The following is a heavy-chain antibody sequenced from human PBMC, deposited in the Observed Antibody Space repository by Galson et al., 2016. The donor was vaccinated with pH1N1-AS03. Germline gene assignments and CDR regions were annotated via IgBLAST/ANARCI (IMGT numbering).Heavy chain of an antibody. D-gene: IGHD1-26*01. CDR1: GYIFTGFY. V-gene: IGHV1-2*04. CDR3: ARDPRGPCSSATCATTYYFGMDV. CDR2: INPKSGVT. J-gene: IGHJ6*02. Sequence: SVKVSCKASGYIFTGFYVHWVRQAPGQGLELMGWINPKSGVTNYAQKFQAWVTMTKDTSISTAYMELYGLKSDDTAVYYCARDPRGPCSSATCATTYYFGMDVWGQGTTVIVSS.